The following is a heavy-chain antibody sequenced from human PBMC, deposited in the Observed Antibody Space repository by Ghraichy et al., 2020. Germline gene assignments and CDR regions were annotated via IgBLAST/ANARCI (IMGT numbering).Heavy chain of an antibody. CDR2: VYYSGST. Sequence: SETPSLTCTVSGGSISSYHWTWFRQPPGKGLEWIGYVYYSGSTNSNPSLKSRVTISVDTSKNQFSLKLRSVTAADTAVYYCARGDYHDSSGSFMDVWGKGTTVTVSS. CDR1: GGSISSYH. D-gene: IGHD3-22*01. J-gene: IGHJ6*03. V-gene: IGHV4-59*01. CDR3: ARGDYHDSSGSFMDV.